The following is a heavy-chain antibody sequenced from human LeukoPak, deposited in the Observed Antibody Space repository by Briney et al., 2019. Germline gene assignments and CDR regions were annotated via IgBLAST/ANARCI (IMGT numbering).Heavy chain of an antibody. CDR3: PRDHPHCVGTDCLLFDY. CDR2: ITRGGAGT. J-gene: IGHJ4*02. V-gene: IGHV3-23*01. D-gene: IGHD2-21*01. Sequence: TGGSLRLSCAASGFTFSGYAMSWVRQAPGKGLEWVSTITRGGAGTYYADSVKGRFTISRAKYKNTLYLRVNRLRAEDTAVYYCPRDHPHCVGTDCLLFDYWGQGTLVTVSS. CDR1: GFTFSGYA.